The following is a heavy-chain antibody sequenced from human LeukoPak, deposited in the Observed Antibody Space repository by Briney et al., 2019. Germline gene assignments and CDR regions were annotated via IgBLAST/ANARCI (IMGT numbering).Heavy chain of an antibody. J-gene: IGHJ4*02. V-gene: IGHV1-18*01. CDR2: ISAYNGNT. CDR3: ARDSDYGRLMDY. D-gene: IGHD4-17*01. CDR1: GYSFSSYG. Sequence: ASVKVSCKASGYSFSSYGISWVRQAPGQGLQWMGWISAYNGNTNYAQKFQGRVTMTTDTSTSTAYMDLRSLRSDDTAVYYCARDSDYGRLMDYWGQGTLVTVSS.